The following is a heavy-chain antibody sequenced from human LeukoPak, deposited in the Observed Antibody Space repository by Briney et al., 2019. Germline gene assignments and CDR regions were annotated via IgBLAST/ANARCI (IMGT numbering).Heavy chain of an antibody. CDR3: ARALPRNYGGNSGKGGDY. Sequence: SETLSLTCAVYGGSFSGYYWSWIRQPPGKGLEWIGEINHSGSTNYNPSLKSRVTISVDTSKNQFSLKLSSATAADTAVYYCARALPRNYGGNSGKGGDYWGQGTLVTVSS. CDR1: GGSFSGYY. J-gene: IGHJ4*02. CDR2: INHSGST. V-gene: IGHV4-34*01. D-gene: IGHD4-23*01.